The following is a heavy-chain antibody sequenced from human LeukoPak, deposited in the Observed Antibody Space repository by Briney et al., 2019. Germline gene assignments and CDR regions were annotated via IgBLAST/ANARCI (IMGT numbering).Heavy chain of an antibody. CDR3: GRVGGRSKAAKGDAFDI. Sequence: PGGSLRLSCAASGTYWMHWVRQAPGKGLVWVSHINSDGSWTGYADSVKGRFTISRDNAQNSMYLQMNSLRAEDTAVYYCGRVGGRSKAAKGDAFDIWGQGTMVTVSS. CDR2: INSDGSWT. V-gene: IGHV3-74*01. J-gene: IGHJ3*02. CDR1: GTYW. D-gene: IGHD6-6*01.